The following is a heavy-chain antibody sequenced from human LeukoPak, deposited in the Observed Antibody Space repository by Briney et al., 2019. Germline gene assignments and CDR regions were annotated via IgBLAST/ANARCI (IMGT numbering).Heavy chain of an antibody. J-gene: IGHJ4*02. CDR2: IYYSGST. Sequence: SETLSLTCTVSGGSISSYYWSWIRQPPGKGLEWIGYIYYSGSTNYNPSLKSRVTISVDTSNNQFSLKLSSVTAADTAVYYCARGTQVRRSGIDYWGQGILVTVSS. D-gene: IGHD1-26*01. CDR3: ARGTQVRRSGIDY. V-gene: IGHV4-59*01. CDR1: GGSISSYY.